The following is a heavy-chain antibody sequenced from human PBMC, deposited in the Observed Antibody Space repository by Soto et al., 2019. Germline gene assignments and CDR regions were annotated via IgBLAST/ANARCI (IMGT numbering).Heavy chain of an antibody. CDR3: ETDKDYDILTDAFDI. J-gene: IGHJ3*02. Sequence: GTSAEVTCKVSGYALTGLSMHWVRQATGKGLEWMGGFDPEDGETIYAQKFQGRATMTEDTSTDTAYMELSSLRSEDTAVYYCETDKDYDILTDAFDIWGQGTMVTVSS. D-gene: IGHD3-9*01. CDR2: FDPEDGET. V-gene: IGHV1-24*01. CDR1: GYALTGLS.